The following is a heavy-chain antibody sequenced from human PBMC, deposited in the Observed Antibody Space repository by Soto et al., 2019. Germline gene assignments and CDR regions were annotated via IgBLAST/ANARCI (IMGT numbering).Heavy chain of an antibody. CDR1: GGSMGGVY. CDR3: VRAGHWYNTSPGYYVY. CDR2: IYYTGNT. Sequence: SETLSVTCTVSGGSMGGVYWGWIREVPGKGLEWLGHIYYTGNTDYNPSLKSRLTISVDTSKNQFSLKLTSVTAADTAVYYFVRAGHWYNTSPGYYVYWGQGTMVT. J-gene: IGHJ1*01. D-gene: IGHD3-9*01. V-gene: IGHV4-59*01.